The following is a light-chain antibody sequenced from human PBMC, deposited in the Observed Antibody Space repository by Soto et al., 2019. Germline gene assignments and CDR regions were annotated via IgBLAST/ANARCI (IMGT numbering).Light chain of an antibody. CDR2: EVT. J-gene: IGLJ3*02. V-gene: IGLV2-14*01. CDR3: TSFTTTNIWV. CDR1: SSDIGVYNY. Sequence: QSALTQPASVSGSPGQSITISCTGTSSDIGVYNYVSWYQQHPGKAPKLVICEVTTRPSGVSSRFSGSKSGNTASLTIYGLRAEDEADYYCTSFTTTNIWVFGGGTKVTVL.